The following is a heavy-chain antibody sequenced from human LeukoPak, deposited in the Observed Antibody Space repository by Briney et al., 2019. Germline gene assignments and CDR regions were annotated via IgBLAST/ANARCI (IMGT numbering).Heavy chain of an antibody. CDR2: IYYSGST. CDR1: GGSISSSSYY. CDR3: ARDRGQRPLDY. J-gene: IGHJ4*02. D-gene: IGHD3-10*01. V-gene: IGHV4-39*07. Sequence: PSETLSLTCTVSGGSISSSSYYWGWIRQPPGKGLEWIGSIYYSGSTYYNPSLKSRVTISVDTSKNQFSLKLSSVTAADTAVYYCARDRGQRPLDYWGQGTLVTVSS.